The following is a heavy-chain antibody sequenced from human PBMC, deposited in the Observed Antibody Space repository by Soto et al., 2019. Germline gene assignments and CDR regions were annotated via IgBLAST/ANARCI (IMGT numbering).Heavy chain of an antibody. Sequence: QVQLVQSGAEVKKPGSSVKVSCKASGGTFSSYTISWVRQAPGQGLEWMGRIIPILGIAKYAHKFQGRVTSSADKCTSSDYMELSRLRCESAAVYYCERDHLLKCFSSTSCYPNWFDPWGQGTLVTVSS. V-gene: IGHV1-69*08. CDR3: ERDHLLKCFSSTSCYPNWFDP. CDR1: GGTFSSYT. CDR2: IIPILGIA. D-gene: IGHD2-2*01. J-gene: IGHJ5*02.